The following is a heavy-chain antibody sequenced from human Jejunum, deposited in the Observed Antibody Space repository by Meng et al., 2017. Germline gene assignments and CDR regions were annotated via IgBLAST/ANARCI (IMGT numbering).Heavy chain of an antibody. Sequence: QGQLQGSGPGLVRPSETLSLICTVSGGSVSRAGYQWGWIRQPPGKGLEWIGYASTNYNPSLKSRVTISLDTSRNQFSLSLSSVTAADTAVYYCARDHMGSLDYWGQGSLVTVSS. CDR1: GGSVSRAGYQ. CDR3: ARDHMGSLDY. CDR2: AST. J-gene: IGHJ4*02. D-gene: IGHD1-26*01. V-gene: IGHV4-61*08.